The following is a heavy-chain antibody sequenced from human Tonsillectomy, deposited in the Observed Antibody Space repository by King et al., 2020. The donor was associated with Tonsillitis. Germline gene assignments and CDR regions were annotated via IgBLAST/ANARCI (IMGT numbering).Heavy chain of an antibody. Sequence: VQLVESGGGLVQPVGSLRLSCSSSGFTFSTYAMHWVRQAPGKGLESVSAISSNGGSTYYSDSVNGRFTISRDNSKNTLYLQMSSLRAEDTAVYYCVKDRWCSSTSCYDAFDIWGQGTMVTVSS. CDR3: VKDRWCSSTSCYDAFDI. J-gene: IGHJ3*02. CDR1: GFTFSTYA. D-gene: IGHD2-2*01. V-gene: IGHV3-64D*06. CDR2: ISSNGGST.